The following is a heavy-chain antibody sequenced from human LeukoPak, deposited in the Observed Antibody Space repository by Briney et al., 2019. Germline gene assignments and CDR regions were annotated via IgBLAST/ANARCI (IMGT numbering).Heavy chain of an antibody. J-gene: IGHJ6*02. CDR3: ARIQGAVAGSRRERSTYYYYYGMDV. CDR2: IYYSGST. D-gene: IGHD6-19*01. V-gene: IGHV4-59*08. CDR1: GGSISSYY. Sequence: PSETLSLTCTVSGGSISSYYWSWIRQPPGKGLEWIGYIYYSGSTNYNPSLKSRVTISVDTSKNQFSLKLSSVTAADTAVYYCARIQGAVAGSRRERSTYYYYYGMDVWGQGTTVTVSS.